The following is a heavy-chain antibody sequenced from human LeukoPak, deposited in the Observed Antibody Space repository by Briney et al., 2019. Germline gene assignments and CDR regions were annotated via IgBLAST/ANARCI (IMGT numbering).Heavy chain of an antibody. V-gene: IGHV1-69*13. Sequence: ASVKASCKASGGTFSSYAISWVRQAPGQGLEWMGGIIPIFGTANYAQKFQGRVTITADESTSTAYMELSSLRSEDTAVYYCARPTSAAFDIWGQGTMVTVSS. CDR2: IIPIFGTA. J-gene: IGHJ3*02. CDR1: GGTFSSYA. D-gene: IGHD6-25*01. CDR3: ARPTSAAFDI.